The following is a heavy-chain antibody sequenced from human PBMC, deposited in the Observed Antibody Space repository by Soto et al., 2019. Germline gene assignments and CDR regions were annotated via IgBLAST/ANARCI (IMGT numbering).Heavy chain of an antibody. CDR1: GFSLTTSGMR. CDR3: ARMFHCSGSTCTFDN. CDR2: IDWDDDK. V-gene: IGHV2-70*04. Sequence: SGPTLVNPTQTLTLTCTFSGFSLTTSGMRVSWIRQPPGKALEWLARIDWDDDKFYKTSLKTRLTISKDSSKNQVVLTMTNMDPVDTATYYCARMFHCSGSTCTFDNWGQGALVTVSS. J-gene: IGHJ4*01. D-gene: IGHD2-2*01.